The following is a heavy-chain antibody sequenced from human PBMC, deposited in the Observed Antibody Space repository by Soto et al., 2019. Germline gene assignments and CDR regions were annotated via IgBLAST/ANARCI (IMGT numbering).Heavy chain of an antibody. D-gene: IGHD2-21*02. CDR3: ARDPSIVVVTAKTYYYYGMDV. V-gene: IGHV3-7*01. CDR1: GFTFSSYW. J-gene: IGHJ6*02. Sequence: EVQLVESGGGLVQPGGSLRLSCAASGFTFSSYWMSWVRQAPGKGLEWVANIKQDGSEKYYVDSVKGRFTISRDNAKNSLYLQMNSLRAEDTAVYYCARDPSIVVVTAKTYYYYGMDVWGPGTTVTVSS. CDR2: IKQDGSEK.